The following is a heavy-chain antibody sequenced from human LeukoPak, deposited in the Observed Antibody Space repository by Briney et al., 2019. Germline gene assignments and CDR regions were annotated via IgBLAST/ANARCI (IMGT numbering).Heavy chain of an antibody. CDR1: GFTFSSYW. Sequence: GGSLRLSCAASGFTFSSYWMSWVRQAPGKGLEWVSGISWNSGSVGYADSVKGRFTISRDNAKNSLYLQMNSLRAEDTALYYCAKGGYSGYDIPYYFDYWGQGTLVTVSS. V-gene: IGHV3-9*01. D-gene: IGHD5-12*01. J-gene: IGHJ4*02. CDR2: ISWNSGSV. CDR3: AKGGYSGYDIPYYFDY.